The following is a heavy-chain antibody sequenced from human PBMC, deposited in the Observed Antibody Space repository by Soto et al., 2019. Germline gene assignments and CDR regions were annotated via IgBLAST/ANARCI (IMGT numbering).Heavy chain of an antibody. CDR1: GYSITNGYF. Sequence: SETLSLTCDVSGYSITNGYFWAWIRQPPGKGLEWIGSIYHSGRTYYNPSLKSRLTISVDTPKNQFSLKLSSVTAADTAMYYCARRVVAYTGFDYWGQGTLVTVSS. V-gene: IGHV4-38-2*01. D-gene: IGHD2-21*01. J-gene: IGHJ4*02. CDR2: IYHSGRT. CDR3: ARRVVAYTGFDY.